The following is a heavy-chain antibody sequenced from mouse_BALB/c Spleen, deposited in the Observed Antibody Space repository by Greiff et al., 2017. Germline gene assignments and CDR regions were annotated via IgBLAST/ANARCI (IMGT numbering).Heavy chain of an antibody. CDR3: AYAGAGGGDSGLDY. V-gene: IGHV1S137*01. J-gene: IGHJ4*01. CDR1: SYTFTGYA. D-gene: IGHD3-3*01. Sequence: VKLQESGPELVRPGVSVKISCKGSSYTFTGYAMHWVKQSHAQSLEWIGAISTYYGNTNYNQKFKGKATMTADKSSSTAYMELARLTSEESAVYYCAYAGAGGGDSGLDYWGQGTPVTVSA. CDR2: ISTYYGNT.